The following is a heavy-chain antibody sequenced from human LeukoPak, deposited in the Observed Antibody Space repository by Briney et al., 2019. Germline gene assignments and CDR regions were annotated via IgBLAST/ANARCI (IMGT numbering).Heavy chain of an antibody. CDR3: ARQSAGRDGYKDY. D-gene: IGHD5-24*01. Sequence: GESLKISCKGSGYSFTTYWIAWVRQMPGKGLEWMGFVYPGDSDTRYSPSFQGQVTISADKSINTAYLQWSSLKASDTAKYYCARQSAGRDGYKDYWGQGTLVTVSS. V-gene: IGHV5-51*01. J-gene: IGHJ4*02. CDR1: GYSFTTYW. CDR2: VYPGDSDT.